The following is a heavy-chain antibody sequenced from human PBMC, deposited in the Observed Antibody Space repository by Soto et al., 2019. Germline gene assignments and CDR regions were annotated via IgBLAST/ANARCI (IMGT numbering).Heavy chain of an antibody. V-gene: IGHV4-39*01. CDR2: IYYSGST. D-gene: IGHD3-3*01. J-gene: IGHJ6*03. Sequence: PSETLSLTCTVSGGSISSSSYYWGWIRQPPGKGLEWIGSIYYSGSTYYNPSLKSRVTISVDTSKNQFSLKLSSVTAADTAVYYCARMRGHYDFWSGYLTDIRDYYYYYMDVWGKGTTVTVSS. CDR1: GGSISSSSYY. CDR3: ARMRGHYDFWSGYLTDIRDYYYYYMDV.